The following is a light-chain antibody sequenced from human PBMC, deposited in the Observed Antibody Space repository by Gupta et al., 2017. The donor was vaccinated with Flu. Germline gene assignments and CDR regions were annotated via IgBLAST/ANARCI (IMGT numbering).Light chain of an antibody. V-gene: IGKV2-30*02. CDR3: TRANHWLST. J-gene: IGKJ2*01. Sequence: VTLGQPASISCRASQIRVHSDGNTYKNRFQLRPGRSPRRLIYKGSNRDSGVPDRLHGSETRSHFRLKISIVDAQDVGVPYCTRANHWLSTFGQGTKLEIK. CDR1: QIRVHSDGNTY. CDR2: KGS.